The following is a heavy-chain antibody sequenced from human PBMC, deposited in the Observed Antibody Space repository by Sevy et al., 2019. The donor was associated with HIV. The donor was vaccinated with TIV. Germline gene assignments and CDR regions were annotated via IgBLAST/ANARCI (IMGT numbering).Heavy chain of an antibody. CDR2: IYYSGST. Sequence: SETLSLTCTVSGGSISSGGYYWSWIRQHPGKGLEWIGYIYYSGSTYYNPSLKSRVTISVDTSKNQFSLKLSSVTAADTAVYYCARRYGYYDSSGWHYFDYWGQGTLVTVSS. CDR3: ARRYGYYDSSGWHYFDY. J-gene: IGHJ4*02. D-gene: IGHD3-22*01. V-gene: IGHV4-31*03. CDR1: GGSISSGGYY.